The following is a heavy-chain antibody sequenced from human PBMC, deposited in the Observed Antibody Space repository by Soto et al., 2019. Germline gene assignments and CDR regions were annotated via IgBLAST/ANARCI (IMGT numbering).Heavy chain of an antibody. CDR3: ARDSIYPTSGYYSDSSGYIFDY. V-gene: IGHV1-18*01. D-gene: IGHD3-22*01. CDR1: GYTFTSYG. Sequence: QVQLVQSGAEVKKPGASVKVSCKASGYTFTSYGISWVRQAPGQGLEWMGWISAYNGNTNYAQKLQGRVTMTTDTSTRRVYMELRSLRSDDTAVYSCARDSIYPTSGYYSDSSGYIFDYWCQGTLVTVSS. CDR2: ISAYNGNT. J-gene: IGHJ4*02.